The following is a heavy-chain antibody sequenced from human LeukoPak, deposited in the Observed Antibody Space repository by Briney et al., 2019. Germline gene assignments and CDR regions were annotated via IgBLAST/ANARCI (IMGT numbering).Heavy chain of an antibody. CDR2: IYYSGST. D-gene: IGHD4-17*01. J-gene: IGHJ4*02. CDR1: GGSISSYY. Sequence: PSETLSPTCTVSGGSISSYYWSWIRQPPGKGLEWIGYIYYSGSTNYNPSLKSRVTISVDTSKNQFSLKLSSVTAADTAVYYCARGTTVTRDFDYWGQGTLVTVSS. V-gene: IGHV4-59*01. CDR3: ARGTTVTRDFDY.